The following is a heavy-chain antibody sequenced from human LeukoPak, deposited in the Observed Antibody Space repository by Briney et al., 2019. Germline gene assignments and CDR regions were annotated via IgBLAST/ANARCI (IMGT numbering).Heavy chain of an antibody. CDR1: GGTFSSYA. D-gene: IGHD2-2*02. V-gene: IGHV1-69*05. J-gene: IGHJ6*03. CDR2: IIPIFGTA. Sequence: SVKVSCKASGGTFSSYAISWVRQAPRQGLEWMGGIIPIFGTANYAQKFQGRVTITTDESTSTAYMELSSLRSEDTAVYYCATGIVPAAIYYYYYMDVWGKGTTVTVSS. CDR3: ATGIVPAAIYYYYYMDV.